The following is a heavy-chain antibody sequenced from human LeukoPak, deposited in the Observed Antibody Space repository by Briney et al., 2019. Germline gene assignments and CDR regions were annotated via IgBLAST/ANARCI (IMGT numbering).Heavy chain of an antibody. CDR3: ARDSVEMSTIRDFGY. CDR1: GYTFTRYG. J-gene: IGHJ4*02. Sequence: ASVKVSCKASGYTFTRYGFSWVRQAPGQGLEWMGRISAYNGDTIYAQKFQGRVTMTTDTSTSTAYMELRSLRSDDTAVYYCARDSVEMSTIRDFGYWGQGTLVTVSS. V-gene: IGHV1-18*01. D-gene: IGHD5-24*01. CDR2: ISAYNGDT.